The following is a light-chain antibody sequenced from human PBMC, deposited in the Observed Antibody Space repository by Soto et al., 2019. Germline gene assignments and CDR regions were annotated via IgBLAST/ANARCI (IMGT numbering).Light chain of an antibody. CDR2: VNS. Sequence: QSVLTQPPSVSGAPGQRVTISCTGSSSNIGAGYDVHWYQQLPGTAPKLLIYVNSNRPSGVPDRFSGSKSGTSASLAITGLQAEDKADYYCQFYDSSLSVVFGGGTKLTVL. CDR3: QFYDSSLSVV. J-gene: IGLJ2*01. V-gene: IGLV1-40*01. CDR1: SSNIGAGYD.